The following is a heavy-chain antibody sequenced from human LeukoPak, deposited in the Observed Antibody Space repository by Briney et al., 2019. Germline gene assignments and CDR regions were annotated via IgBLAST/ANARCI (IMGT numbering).Heavy chain of an antibody. CDR2: ISYDGSNK. CDR3: AKEGSQGSNDY. CDR1: GFTFSSYG. D-gene: IGHD1-26*01. V-gene: IGHV3-30*18. J-gene: IGHJ4*02. Sequence: GGSLRLTCAASGFTFSSYGMHWVRQAPGKGLEWVAVISYDGSNKYYADSVKGRFTISRDNSKNTLYLQMNSLRAEDTAVYYCAKEGSQGSNDYWGQGTLVTVSS.